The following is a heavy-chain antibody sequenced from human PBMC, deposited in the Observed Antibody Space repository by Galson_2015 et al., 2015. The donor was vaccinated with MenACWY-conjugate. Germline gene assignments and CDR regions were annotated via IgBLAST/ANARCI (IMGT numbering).Heavy chain of an antibody. CDR3: VRGFSSSSRLFDS. J-gene: IGHJ5*01. Sequence: SLRLSCAASGFTFSNYNMNWVRQAPGKGLEYVSGISTYGDTTYYADSVRGRFTISRDNSKNTLYLQMSSLRGEDTAVYYCVRGFSSSSRLFDSWGQGTLVTVSS. D-gene: IGHD6-6*01. V-gene: IGHV3-64D*09. CDR2: ISTYGDTT. CDR1: GFTFSNYN.